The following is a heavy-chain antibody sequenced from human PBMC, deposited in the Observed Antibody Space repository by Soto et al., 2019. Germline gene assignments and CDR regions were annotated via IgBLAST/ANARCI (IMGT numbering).Heavy chain of an antibody. Sequence: ASVKVSCKASGYTFTSYGISWVRQAPGQGLEWMGWISAYNGNTNYAQKLQGRVTMTTDTSTSTAYMELRSLRSDDTAVYYCARDPRITIFGVVIMWFDPWGQGTLVTVSS. CDR1: GYTFTSYG. D-gene: IGHD3-3*01. CDR3: ARDPRITIFGVVIMWFDP. CDR2: ISAYNGNT. J-gene: IGHJ5*02. V-gene: IGHV1-18*01.